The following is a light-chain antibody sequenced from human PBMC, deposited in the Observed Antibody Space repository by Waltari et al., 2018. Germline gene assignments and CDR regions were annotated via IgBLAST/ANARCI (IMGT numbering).Light chain of an antibody. J-gene: IGKJ1*01. V-gene: IGKV4-1*01. CDR2: WAS. CDR3: QQYYSTPPT. CDR1: QSVLYSSNDKNY. Sequence: DIVMTQSPDSLAVSLGERATINCKPSQSVLYSSNDKNYLAWFQQQPGQPPKLLISWASTRESGVPDRFSGSGSGTDFTLTISSLQAEDVAVYYCQQYYSTPPTFGQGTKVEIK.